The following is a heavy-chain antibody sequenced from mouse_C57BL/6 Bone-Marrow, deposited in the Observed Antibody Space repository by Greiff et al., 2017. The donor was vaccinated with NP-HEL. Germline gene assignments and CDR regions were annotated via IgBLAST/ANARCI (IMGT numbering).Heavy chain of an antibody. Sequence: EVKLVESGGGLVKPGGSLKLSCAASGFTFSSYAMSWVRQTPEKRLEWVATISDGGSYTYYPDNVKGRFTISRDNAKHNLYLQMSHLKSEDTAMYYCARPTVVPMDYWGQGTSVTVSS. J-gene: IGHJ4*01. CDR2: ISDGGSYT. CDR3: ARPTVVPMDY. D-gene: IGHD1-1*01. V-gene: IGHV5-4*03. CDR1: GFTFSSYA.